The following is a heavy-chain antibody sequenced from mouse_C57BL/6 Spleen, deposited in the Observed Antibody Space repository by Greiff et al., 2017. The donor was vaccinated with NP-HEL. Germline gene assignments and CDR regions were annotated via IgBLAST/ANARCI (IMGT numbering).Heavy chain of an antibody. Sequence: SLKNRISITRDTSKNQFFLKLNSVTTEDTATYYCARGVYYDYDRGFAYWGQGTLVTVSA. J-gene: IGHJ3*01. D-gene: IGHD2-4*01. V-gene: IGHV3-6*01. CDR3: ARGVYYDYDRGFAY.